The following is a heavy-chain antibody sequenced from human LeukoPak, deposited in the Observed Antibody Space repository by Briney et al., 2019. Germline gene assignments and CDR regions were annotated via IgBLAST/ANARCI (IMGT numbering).Heavy chain of an antibody. Sequence: PSETLSLTCTVSGASISSYYWSWIRQPPGKGLEWIGYVYYSGSTNNNPSLKSRVTISLDRSKNQFSLRLYSVTAADTAVYYCAKGAGPPWFDPWGQGTLVIVSS. CDR1: GASISSYY. J-gene: IGHJ5*02. CDR3: AKGAGPPWFDP. D-gene: IGHD6-19*01. V-gene: IGHV4-59*08. CDR2: VYYSGST.